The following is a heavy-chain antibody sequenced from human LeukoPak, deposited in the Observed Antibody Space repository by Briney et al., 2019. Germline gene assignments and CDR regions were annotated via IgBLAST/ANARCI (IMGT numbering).Heavy chain of an antibody. V-gene: IGHV3-21*04. Sequence: GGSLRLSCAGSGFTFSSYSMNWVRQAPGGGLEWVSFISSGSSYIYYADSVKDRFIISRDNAKKSMFLQMDSLRAEDTAVYYCAKDESGWDYFDYWGQGTLVTVSS. CDR1: GFTFSSYS. CDR3: AKDESGWDYFDY. J-gene: IGHJ4*02. CDR2: ISSGSSYI. D-gene: IGHD6-19*01.